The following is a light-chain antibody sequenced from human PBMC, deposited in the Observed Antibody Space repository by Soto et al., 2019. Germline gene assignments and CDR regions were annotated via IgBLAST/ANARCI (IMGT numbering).Light chain of an antibody. V-gene: IGLV2-11*01. Sequence: QSVLTQPRSVSGSPGQSVTISCTGTSSDVGGYDYVSWYQQHPGKAPKLVIYDVSERPSGVPDRFSGSKSDNTASLTISGLQAEDEADYYCCSYAGSYTVVFGGGTKVTVL. CDR3: CSYAGSYTVV. CDR2: DVS. J-gene: IGLJ2*01. CDR1: SSDVGGYDY.